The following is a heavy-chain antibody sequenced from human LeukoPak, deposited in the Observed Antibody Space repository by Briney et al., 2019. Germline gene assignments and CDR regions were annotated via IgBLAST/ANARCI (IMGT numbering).Heavy chain of an antibody. D-gene: IGHD6-13*01. CDR1: GFTFRSYA. Sequence: GGSLRLSCVDSGFTFRSYAMTWVRQAPGKGLEWVSTIRVDGETTYYADSVKGRFIISRDNSKNTLYLQMNSLTVEDTAVYHCAKEGAGWYFDLRGRGTLVTVSS. CDR3: AKEGAGWYFDL. V-gene: IGHV3-23*01. CDR2: IRVDGETT. J-gene: IGHJ2*01.